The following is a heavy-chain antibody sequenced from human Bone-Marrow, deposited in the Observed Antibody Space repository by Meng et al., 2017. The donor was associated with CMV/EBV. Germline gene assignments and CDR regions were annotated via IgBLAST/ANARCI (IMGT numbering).Heavy chain of an antibody. Sequence: SETLSLTCAVYGGSFSGYYWSWIRQPPGKGLEWIGESNHSGSTNYNPSLKSRVTITVYTSKNQFPLKLSSVTAADTAVYYCARGRAYGYNLRFHYYGMDVWGQGTTVTVAS. CDR1: GGSFSGYY. J-gene: IGHJ6*02. D-gene: IGHD5-24*01. CDR3: ARGRAYGYNLRFHYYGMDV. V-gene: IGHV4-34*01. CDR2: SNHSGST.